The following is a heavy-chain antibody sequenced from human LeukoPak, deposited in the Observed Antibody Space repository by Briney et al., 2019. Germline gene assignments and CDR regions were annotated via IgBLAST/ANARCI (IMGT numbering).Heavy chain of an antibody. J-gene: IGHJ5*02. CDR3: AREWELNWFDP. CDR1: GFTFSRYS. V-gene: IGHV3-21*01. D-gene: IGHD1-26*01. Sequence: GGSLRLSCAASGFTFSRYSMNWVSQAPGKGLEWVSSISSSSSYIYYADSVKGRFTISRDNAKNSLYLQMNSLRAEDTAVYYRAREWELNWFDPWGQGTLVTVSS. CDR2: ISSSSSYI.